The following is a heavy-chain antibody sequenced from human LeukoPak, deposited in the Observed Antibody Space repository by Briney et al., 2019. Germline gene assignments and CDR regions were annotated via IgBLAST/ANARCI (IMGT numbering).Heavy chain of an antibody. CDR3: ARDIAGWAVAGTPWLDP. CDR1: GGSISSYY. J-gene: IGHJ5*02. Sequence: SETLSLTCTVSGGSISSYYWGWIRQPAGKGLEWIGYIYYSGSTNYNPSLKSRVTISVDTSKNQFSLKLSSVTAADTAVYYCARDIAGWAVAGTPWLDPWGQGTLVTVSS. D-gene: IGHD6-19*01. CDR2: IYYSGST. V-gene: IGHV4-59*01.